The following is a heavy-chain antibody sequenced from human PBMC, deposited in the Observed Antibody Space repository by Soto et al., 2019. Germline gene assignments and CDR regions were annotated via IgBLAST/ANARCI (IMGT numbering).Heavy chain of an antibody. CDR2: IYHSGST. CDR1: GGSISSSNW. D-gene: IGHD6-6*01. J-gene: IGHJ4*02. V-gene: IGHV4-4*02. CDR3: ARDLGGIAARPESDY. Sequence: SETLSLTCAVSGGSISSSNWWSWVRQPPGKGLEWIGEIYHSGSTNYNPSLKSRVTISVDKSKNQFSLKLSSVTAADTAVYYCARDLGGIAARPESDYWGQGTLVTVSS.